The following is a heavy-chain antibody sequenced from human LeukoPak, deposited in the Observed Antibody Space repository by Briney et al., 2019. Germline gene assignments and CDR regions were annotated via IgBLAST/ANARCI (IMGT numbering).Heavy chain of an antibody. V-gene: IGHV3-48*02. CDR3: ARGGSGYGDYSYFFGFGR. CDR2: ISTISSTI. D-gene: IGHD5-12*01. CDR1: GFTFSSYS. Sequence: GGSLRLSCAASGFTFSSYSMSWVRQAPGKGLEWVSYISTISSTIYYADSVKGRFTISRGKAKNSLSLQMNSLRDEDTAVYYCARGGSGYGDYSYFFGFGRLGPRDHGHRLL. J-gene: IGHJ6*02.